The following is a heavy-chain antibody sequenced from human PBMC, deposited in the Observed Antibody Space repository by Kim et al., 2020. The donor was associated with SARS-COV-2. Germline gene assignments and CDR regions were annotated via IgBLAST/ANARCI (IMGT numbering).Heavy chain of an antibody. D-gene: IGHD6-13*01. CDR3: ARPQYSSSWYISACDI. V-gene: IGHV3-74*01. J-gene: IGHJ3*02. Sequence: SVKGRFTISRGTAKNALYLQMNSRRAEDTAVYYCARPQYSSSWYISACDIWGQGTMVTVSS.